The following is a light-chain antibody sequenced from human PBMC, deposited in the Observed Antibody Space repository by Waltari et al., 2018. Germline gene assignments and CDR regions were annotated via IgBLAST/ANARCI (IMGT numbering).Light chain of an antibody. J-gene: IGKJ3*01. CDR3: QHRNHWPPLFT. V-gene: IGKV3-11*01. CDR2: DGS. CDR1: QSVSGY. Sequence: VLTQSPATLSLSPGERATLSCRASQSVSGYFTWYQQKTGKAPRLLIYDGSKWAAGIPPRFSGSGSGTDCTLTISSLEPEDFAVYYCQHRNHWPPLFTFGPGTKVVF.